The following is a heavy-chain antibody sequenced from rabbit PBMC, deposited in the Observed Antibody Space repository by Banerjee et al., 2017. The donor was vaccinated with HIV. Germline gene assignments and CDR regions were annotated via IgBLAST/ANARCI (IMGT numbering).Heavy chain of an antibody. Sequence: EESGGDLVKPEGSLTLTCTASGFSFSSSYWICWVRQAPGKGLEWIACIYGGSSGSTYYASWAKGRFTISKASSTTVTLQATSLTAADTATYFCARADNAGYGYANSAYYFNLWGQGTLVTVS. J-gene: IGHJ4*01. V-gene: IGHV1S45*01. D-gene: IGHD6-1*01. CDR3: ARADNAGYGYANSAYYFNL. CDR2: IYGGSSGST. CDR1: GFSFSSSYW.